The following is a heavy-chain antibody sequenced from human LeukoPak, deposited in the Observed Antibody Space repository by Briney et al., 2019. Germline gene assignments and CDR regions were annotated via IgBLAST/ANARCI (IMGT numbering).Heavy chain of an antibody. CDR1: GFTFSSFG. Sequence: GGSLRLSCAASGFTFSSFGMSWVRQAPGKGLEWVSSISRSGSTKYYADSVKGRFTTSRDNAKNTLNLQMNSLRAEDTAVYYCARDLGQYYDTSDNWFDPWGQGTRVTVSS. D-gene: IGHD3-22*01. J-gene: IGHJ5*02. CDR2: ISRSGSTK. CDR3: ARDLGQYYDTSDNWFDP. V-gene: IGHV3-48*04.